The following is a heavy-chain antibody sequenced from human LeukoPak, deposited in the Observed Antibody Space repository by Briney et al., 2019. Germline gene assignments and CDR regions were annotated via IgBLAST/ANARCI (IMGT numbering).Heavy chain of an antibody. CDR2: FDPEGGET. Sequence: ASVKVSCKVSGYTLTELSMHWVRQAPGKGLEWMGGFDPEGGETIYAQKFQGRVTMTEDTSTDTAYMELSSLRSEDTAVYYCATEVGATSRDVNWFDPWGQGTLVTVSS. V-gene: IGHV1-24*01. CDR3: ATEVGATSRDVNWFDP. CDR1: GYTLTELS. J-gene: IGHJ5*02. D-gene: IGHD1-26*01.